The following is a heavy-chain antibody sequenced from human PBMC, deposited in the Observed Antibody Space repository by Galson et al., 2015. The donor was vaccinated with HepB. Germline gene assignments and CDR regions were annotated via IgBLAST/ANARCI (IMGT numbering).Heavy chain of an antibody. J-gene: IGHJ5*02. CDR2: ISSSGSTI. D-gene: IGHD3-22*01. CDR3: AREGENMIAGGNWFDP. CDR1: GFTFSDYY. Sequence: SLRLSCAASGFTFSDYYMSWIRQAPGKGLEWVSYISSSGSTIYYADSVKGRFTISRDNAMNSLYLQMNSLRAEDTAVYYCAREGENMIAGGNWFDPWGQGTLVTVSS. V-gene: IGHV3-11*01.